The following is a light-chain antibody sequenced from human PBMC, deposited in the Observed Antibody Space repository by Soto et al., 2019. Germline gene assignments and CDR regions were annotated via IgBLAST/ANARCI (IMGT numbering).Light chain of an antibody. J-gene: IGLJ1*01. CDR1: SSDVGGYNY. V-gene: IGLV2-14*01. CDR2: EVN. Sequence: QSALTQPASVSGSPGQSITISCTGTSSDVGGYNYVSWYQQHPGKAPKLMIYEVNNRPSGVSNRFSGSKSGNTASLTISGLQAEDEADYYCSSYTSSSPRVFGTGTKVTVL. CDR3: SSYTSSSPRV.